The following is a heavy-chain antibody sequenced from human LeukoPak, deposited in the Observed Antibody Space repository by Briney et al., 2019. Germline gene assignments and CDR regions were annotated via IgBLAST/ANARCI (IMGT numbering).Heavy chain of an antibody. V-gene: IGHV3-7*04. CDR3: AREEMATISDAFDI. Sequence: GGSLRLSCAASGFTFSSYWMTWVRQAPGKGLEWVANIKQDGSEKYYVDSVEGRFTISRDNAKNSLYLQMNSLRAEDTAVYYCAREEMATISDAFDIWGQGTMVTVSS. D-gene: IGHD5-24*01. CDR1: GFTFSSYW. CDR2: IKQDGSEK. J-gene: IGHJ3*02.